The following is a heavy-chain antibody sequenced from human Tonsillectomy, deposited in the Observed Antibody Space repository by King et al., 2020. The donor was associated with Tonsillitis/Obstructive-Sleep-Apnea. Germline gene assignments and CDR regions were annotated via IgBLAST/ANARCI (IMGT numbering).Heavy chain of an antibody. D-gene: IGHD2-15*01. Sequence: VQLVESGGGLVQPGGSLRLSCAASGFTFSSYAMSWVRQAPGKGLEWVSTISGSGGSTYYADSVKGRFTISRDNSKNTLYLQMNSLRAEDTALYYCAKVVGGYCIGCICYPDYWGQGTVVTVSS. J-gene: IGHJ4*02. CDR3: AKVVGGYCIGCICYPDY. V-gene: IGHV3-23*04. CDR1: GFTFSSYA. CDR2: ISGSGGST.